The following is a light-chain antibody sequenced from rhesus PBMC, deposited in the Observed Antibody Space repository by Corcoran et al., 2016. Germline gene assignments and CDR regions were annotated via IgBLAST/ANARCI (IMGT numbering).Light chain of an antibody. CDR2: GAS. CDR3: QKYSSSPT. CDR1: QSVYSY. V-gene: IGKV3-53*02. J-gene: IGKJ1*01. Sequence: QVILTQSPATLSLSPGDRATLSCRASQSVYSYLAWYHQKPGQAPRLLIYGASSRATGIPARVSGSGSGTEFTLTISSLEPEDFAVYYCQKYSSSPTFGQGTKVEIK.